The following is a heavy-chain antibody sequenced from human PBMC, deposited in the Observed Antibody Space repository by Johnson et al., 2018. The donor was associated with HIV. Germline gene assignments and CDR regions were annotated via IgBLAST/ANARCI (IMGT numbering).Heavy chain of an antibody. V-gene: IGHV3-30*18. CDR2: LLYDGSRK. CDR1: GFTFSDYY. CDR3: AKVGGRHDYGDYLGAFDI. Sequence: LLESGGGLVKPGGSLRLSCAASGFTFSDYYLTWIRQSPAQGLEWVAVLLYDGSRKYYVASVKGRFTISRDNSKNTLYLQMNSLRAEDTAVYYCAKVGGRHDYGDYLGAFDIWGQGTMVTVSS. J-gene: IGHJ3*02. D-gene: IGHD4-17*01.